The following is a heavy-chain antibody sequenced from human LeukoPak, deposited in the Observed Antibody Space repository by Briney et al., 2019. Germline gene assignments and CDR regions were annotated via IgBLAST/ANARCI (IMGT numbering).Heavy chain of an antibody. V-gene: IGHV3-21*01. D-gene: IGHD6-19*01. Sequence: GGSLRLSCAASGFTFSHYTMNWVRQAARKRLECVSSITALSSYIYYADSVKGRFTISRDNANNSLYLQMTSLRAEDTAVYYCARVGGTGWYHDDYWGQGTLVTVSS. CDR2: ITALSSYI. J-gene: IGHJ4*02. CDR1: GFTFSHYT. CDR3: ARVGGTGWYHDDY.